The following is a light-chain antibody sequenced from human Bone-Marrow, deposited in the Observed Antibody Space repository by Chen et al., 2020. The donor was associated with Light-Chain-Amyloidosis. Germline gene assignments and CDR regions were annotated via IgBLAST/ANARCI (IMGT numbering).Light chain of an antibody. V-gene: IGLV2-8*01. CDR2: EVT. CDR3: ASYAGTSLYV. J-gene: IGLJ1*01. CDR1: SSDVGGYNY. Sequence: QSALTQPPSVSGSPGQPFTISCTGSSSDVGGYNYVSWYQHHPAKAPKLMIYEVTKRPSGVPDRFSGSKSGNTASLTVSGLQAEDAADYYCASYAGTSLYVFGSGTKVTVL.